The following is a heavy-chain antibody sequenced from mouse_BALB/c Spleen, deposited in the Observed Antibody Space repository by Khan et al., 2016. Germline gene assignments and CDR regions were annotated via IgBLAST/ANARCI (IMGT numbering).Heavy chain of an antibody. D-gene: IGHD4-1*02. J-gene: IGHJ3*01. CDR2: IRNKANGYTT. Sequence: EVELVESGGGLVQPGGSLRLSCATSGFTFTDYYMSWVRQPPGKALEWLGFIRNKANGYTTEYSASVKGRFTISRDNSQSILYLQMNTLRAEDSATYYCASQLGNAYWGQGTLVTVSA. CDR3: ASQLGNAY. CDR1: GFTFTDYY. V-gene: IGHV7-3*02.